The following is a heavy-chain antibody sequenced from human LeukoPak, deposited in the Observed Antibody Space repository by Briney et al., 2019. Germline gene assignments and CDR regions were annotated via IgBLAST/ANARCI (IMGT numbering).Heavy chain of an antibody. J-gene: IGHJ4*02. CDR2: ISSSSSSI. D-gene: IGHD6-6*01. CDR1: GFTFSNSG. V-gene: IGHV3-48*01. CDR3: ARGGAARPDY. Sequence: PGGSLRLSCAASGFTFSNSGMASVRQAPGKGLEWVSYISSSSSSIYYADSVKGRFTISRDNAKNSRFLQMNSLRAEDTAVYYCARGGAARPDYWGQGTLVTVSS.